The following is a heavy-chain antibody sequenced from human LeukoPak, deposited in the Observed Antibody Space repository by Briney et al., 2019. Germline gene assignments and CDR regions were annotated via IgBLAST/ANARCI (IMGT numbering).Heavy chain of an antibody. CDR1: GFTFSSYG. V-gene: IGHV3-30*18. Sequence: PGGSLRLSCAASGFTFSSYGMHWVRQAPGKGLEWVAVISYDGSNKYYADSVKGRFTISRDNSKNTLYLQMNSLRAEDTAVYYCAKEVGYYYDSSGYYLYYYGMDVWGQGTTVTVSS. J-gene: IGHJ6*02. D-gene: IGHD3-22*01. CDR3: AKEVGYYYDSSGYYLYYYGMDV. CDR2: ISYDGSNK.